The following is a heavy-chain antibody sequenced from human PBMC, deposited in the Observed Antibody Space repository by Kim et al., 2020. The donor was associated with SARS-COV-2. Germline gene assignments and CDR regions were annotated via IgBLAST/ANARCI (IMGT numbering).Heavy chain of an antibody. CDR2: IDCGNGNT. D-gene: IGHD3-16*01. CDR3: LGGFYFDY. J-gene: IGHJ4*02. V-gene: IGHV1-3*01. Sequence: ASVKVSCKTSGHFFTRDSIHWVRQAPGQGLEWMGGIDCGNGNTIYSQKFQGRVTFTTDTSASTAYMELSFLRSEDSAVYYWLGGFYFDYWGQGTLVTVSS. CDR1: GHFFTRDS.